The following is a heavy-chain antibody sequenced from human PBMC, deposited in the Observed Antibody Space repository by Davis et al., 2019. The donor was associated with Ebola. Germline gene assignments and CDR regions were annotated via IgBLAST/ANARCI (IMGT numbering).Heavy chain of an antibody. J-gene: IGHJ4*02. CDR3: ARAAGLAVAGTVDY. D-gene: IGHD6-19*01. CDR1: GFTFSNYA. Sequence: GESLKISCAASGFTFSNYAMSWVRQAPGKGLEWVSGISGSGTSTYYADSVKGRFTMSRDNSKNTLYLQMNSLRDEDTAVYYCARAAGLAVAGTVDYWGQGTLVTVSS. CDR2: ISGSGTST. V-gene: IGHV3-23*01.